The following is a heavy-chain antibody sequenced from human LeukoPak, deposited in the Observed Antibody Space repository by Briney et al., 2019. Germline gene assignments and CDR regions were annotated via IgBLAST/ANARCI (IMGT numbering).Heavy chain of an antibody. CDR1: GDSISSGVYY. V-gene: IGHV4-31*03. D-gene: IGHD1-26*01. Sequence: SETLSLTCTVSGDSISSGVYYWSWIRQYPGRGLEWIGYIFYSGNAYYNPSLKSRATMSVDTSKNQFPLRLRSVTAADTAIYYCARENSGSYLRKWYDPWGQGSLVTVFS. J-gene: IGHJ5*02. CDR2: IFYSGNA. CDR3: ARENSGSYLRKWYDP.